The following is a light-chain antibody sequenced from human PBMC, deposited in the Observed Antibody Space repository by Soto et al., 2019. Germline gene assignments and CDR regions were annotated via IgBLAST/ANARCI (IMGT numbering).Light chain of an antibody. CDR2: GAS. V-gene: IGKV3-15*01. CDR1: QSVSSN. Sequence: EIVMTQSPATLSVSPGERATLSCRASQSVSSNLAWYQQKPGQAPRLLIYGASTRATGIPARFSGSGSGTEYTLTISSLQSEDFSVSYCQQYNHWPPRTFGQGTKVEIK. CDR3: QQYNHWPPRT. J-gene: IGKJ1*01.